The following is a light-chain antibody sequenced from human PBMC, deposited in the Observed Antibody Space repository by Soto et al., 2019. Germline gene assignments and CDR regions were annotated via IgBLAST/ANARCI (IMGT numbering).Light chain of an antibody. J-gene: IGKJ3*01. CDR3: QQRSNWPPRFT. CDR2: DAS. Sequence: EIVLTHSPATRSLGPVERAALSCRAIQSVSYYLAWYQQKPGQAPRLLIYDASNRATGIPARFSGSGSGTDFTLTISSLEPEDFAVYYCQQRSNWPPRFTYGPGTKVDIK. V-gene: IGKV3-11*01. CDR1: QSVSYY.